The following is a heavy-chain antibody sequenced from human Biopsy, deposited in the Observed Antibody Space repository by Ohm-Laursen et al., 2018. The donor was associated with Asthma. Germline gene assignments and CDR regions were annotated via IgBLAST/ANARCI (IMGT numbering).Heavy chain of an antibody. V-gene: IGHV4-39*02. CDR3: ARTYYDFLTGQVNDAFAI. Sequence: SQTLSLTCTVSGGSMSSSSYYWGWIRQPPGKGLEWMGSISYTGSAYHNPSLKSRVTISVDTSKNHFSLKLSSVTAADTAVYYCARTYYDFLTGQVNDAFAIWGQGTMVTVSS. D-gene: IGHD3-9*01. CDR2: ISYTGSA. CDR1: GGSMSSSSYY. J-gene: IGHJ3*02.